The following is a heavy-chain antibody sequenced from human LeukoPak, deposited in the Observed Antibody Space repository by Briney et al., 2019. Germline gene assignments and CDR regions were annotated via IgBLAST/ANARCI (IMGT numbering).Heavy chain of an antibody. CDR1: GFTFSSYA. CDR3: AKVMAFGELLVDY. Sequence: GGSLRLSCAAPGFTFSSYAMSWVRQAPGKGLEWVSAISGSGGSTYYADSVKGRFTISRDNSKNTLYLQMNSLRAEDMAVYYCAKVMAFGELLVDYWGQGTLVTVSS. J-gene: IGHJ4*02. CDR2: ISGSGGST. D-gene: IGHD3-10*01. V-gene: IGHV3-23*01.